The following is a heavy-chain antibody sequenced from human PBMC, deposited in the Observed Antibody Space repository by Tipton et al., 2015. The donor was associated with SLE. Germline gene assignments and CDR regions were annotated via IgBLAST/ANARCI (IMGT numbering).Heavy chain of an antibody. D-gene: IGHD6-19*01. CDR1: GGSFSGYY. Sequence: TLSLTCAVYGGSFSGYYWSWIRQPPGKGLEWIGEINHSGSTNYNPSLKSRVTISVDTSKNQFSLKLSSVTAADTAVYYCARGGDSGWTPFDYWGQGTLVTVSS. V-gene: IGHV4-34*01. J-gene: IGHJ4*02. CDR2: INHSGST. CDR3: ARGGDSGWTPFDY.